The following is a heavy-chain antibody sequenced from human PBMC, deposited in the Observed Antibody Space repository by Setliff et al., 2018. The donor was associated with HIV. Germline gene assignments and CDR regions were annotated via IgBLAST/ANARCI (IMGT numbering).Heavy chain of an antibody. J-gene: IGHJ4*02. D-gene: IGHD1-26*01. CDR3: ARVAGAHYFDY. CDR1: GGSFSGYY. Sequence: LSLTCAVYGGSFSGYYWSWIRQPPGKGLEWIGEINHGGSTNYNPSLKSRVTISVDTSKNQFSLKLSSVTAADTAVYYCARVAGAHYFDYWGQGTLVTVSS. CDR2: INHGGST. V-gene: IGHV4-34*01.